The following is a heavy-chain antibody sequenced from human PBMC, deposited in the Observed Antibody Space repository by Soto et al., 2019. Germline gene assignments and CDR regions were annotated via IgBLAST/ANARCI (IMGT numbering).Heavy chain of an antibody. D-gene: IGHD7-27*01. CDR1: GFILSDCA. J-gene: IGHJ6*03. Sequence: GGYLRLSCATSGFILSDCAMNWVRQAPGKGLEWVSYISSSSSVIDYADSVKGRFTVSRDNARNSLYLQMNSLRAEDTAVYYCARDLSWGSNWYYYMDVWGKGTTVTVSS. CDR2: ISSSSSVI. CDR3: ARDLSWGSNWYYYMDV. V-gene: IGHV3-48*01.